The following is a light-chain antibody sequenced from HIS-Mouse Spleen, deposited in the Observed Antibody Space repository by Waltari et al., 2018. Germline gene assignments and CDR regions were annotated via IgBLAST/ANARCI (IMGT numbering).Light chain of an antibody. J-gene: IGLJ3*02. Sequence: QSALTQPASVSGSPGQSITISCTGISSDVGGYNYVSWYQQHPGKAPKLMIYEVRHRPSGVSKRFAGSKAGNTASRTISGLQAEDEADYYCSSYTSSSSWVFGGGTKLTVL. CDR2: EVR. V-gene: IGLV2-14*01. CDR1: SSDVGGYNY. CDR3: SSYTSSSSWV.